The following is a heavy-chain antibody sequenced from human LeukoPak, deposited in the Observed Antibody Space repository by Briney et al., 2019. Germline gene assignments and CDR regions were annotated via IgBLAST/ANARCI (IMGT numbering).Heavy chain of an antibody. D-gene: IGHD3-10*01. Sequence: SGTLSLTCAVSGGSISSSNWWSWVRQPPGKGLEWIGEIYHSGSTNYNPSLKSRVTISVDKSKNQFSLKLSSVTAADTAVYYCARERRPYQYGSGSYPDYWGQGTLVTVSS. CDR3: ARERRPYQYGSGSYPDY. J-gene: IGHJ4*02. CDR2: IYHSGST. CDR1: GGSISSSNW. V-gene: IGHV4-4*02.